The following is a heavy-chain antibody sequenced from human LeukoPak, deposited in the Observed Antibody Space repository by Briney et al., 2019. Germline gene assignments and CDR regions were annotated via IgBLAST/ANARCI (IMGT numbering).Heavy chain of an antibody. V-gene: IGHV4-59*01. CDR3: ARDTLVYADSPDAFDI. Sequence: PSETLSLTCTVSGGSIINYYWTWIRQPPGRGLEWIGQIHYSGTTNYNPSLNSRVTMSVDTSKKEFSLKLTSVAAADTAVYFCARDTLVYADSPDAFDIWGQGTMVTVSS. J-gene: IGHJ3*02. CDR2: IHYSGTT. CDR1: GGSIINYY. D-gene: IGHD4-17*01.